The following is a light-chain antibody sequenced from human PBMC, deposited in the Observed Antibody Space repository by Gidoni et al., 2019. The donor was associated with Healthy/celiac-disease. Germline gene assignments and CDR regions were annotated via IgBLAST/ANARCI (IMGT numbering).Light chain of an antibody. CDR1: SSDAGGYNY. J-gene: IGLJ1*01. Sequence: QSALTQPASVSGSPGQSLTIPCTGTSSDAGGYNYVSWYQQPPGKAPKLMIYEVSNRHSGVSNRFSGSKSGNTASLTISGLQAEDEADYYCSSYTSSSTPYVFGTGTKVTVL. CDR3: SSYTSSSTPYV. V-gene: IGLV2-14*01. CDR2: EVS.